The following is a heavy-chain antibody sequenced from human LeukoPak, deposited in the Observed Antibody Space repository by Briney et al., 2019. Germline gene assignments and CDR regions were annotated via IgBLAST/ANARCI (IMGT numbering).Heavy chain of an antibody. Sequence: PSETLSLTCTVSGGSISSYYWSWIRQPPGKGLEWIGYIYYSGSTNYNPSLKSRVTISVDTSKNQFSLKLSSVTAADTAVYYCARVLSWYRGAFDIWGQGTMVTVSS. CDR3: ARVLSWYRGAFDI. CDR2: IYYSGST. V-gene: IGHV4-59*01. CDR1: GGSISSYY. D-gene: IGHD1-26*01. J-gene: IGHJ3*02.